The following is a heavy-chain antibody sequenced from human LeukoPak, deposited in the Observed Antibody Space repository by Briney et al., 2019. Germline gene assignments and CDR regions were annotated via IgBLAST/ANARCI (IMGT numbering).Heavy chain of an antibody. Sequence: SQTLSLTCTASGGSISSGSYYWSWIRQPAGKGLEWIGRIYTSGSTHYNPSLKSRVTISVDTSKNQISLRLTSVTATDTAMYYCARQTGSGLFTLPGGQGTLVTVSS. J-gene: IGHJ4*02. CDR1: GGSISSGSYY. CDR2: IYTSGST. V-gene: IGHV4-61*02. CDR3: ARQTGSGLFTLP. D-gene: IGHD3/OR15-3a*01.